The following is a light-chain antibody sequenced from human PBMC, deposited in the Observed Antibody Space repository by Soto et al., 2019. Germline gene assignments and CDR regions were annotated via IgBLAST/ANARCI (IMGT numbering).Light chain of an antibody. CDR2: DAS. CDR3: QQYGSSPIT. CDR1: QSVSSY. V-gene: IGKV3-20*01. Sequence: EIVLTQSPATLSLSPGERATLSCRASQSVSSYLAWYQQKPGQAPRLLIYDASSRATGIPDRFSGGGSGTDFTLTISRLEPEDFAVYYCQQYGSSPITFGQGTRLGI. J-gene: IGKJ5*01.